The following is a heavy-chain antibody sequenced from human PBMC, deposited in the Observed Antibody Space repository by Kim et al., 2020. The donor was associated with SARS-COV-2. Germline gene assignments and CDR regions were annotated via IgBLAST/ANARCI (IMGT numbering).Heavy chain of an antibody. V-gene: IGHV6-1*01. J-gene: IGHJ6*02. Sequence: SQTLSLTCAISGDSVSSTSAAWGWIRQSPSRGLEWLGRTYYRSKWYTEFAESVRSRITIIPDTSKNHFSLHLNSVTPEDTAVYYCARESDPMDVWGQGTTVTLS. CDR1: GDSVSSTSAA. CDR2: TYYRSKWYT. CDR3: ARESDPMDV.